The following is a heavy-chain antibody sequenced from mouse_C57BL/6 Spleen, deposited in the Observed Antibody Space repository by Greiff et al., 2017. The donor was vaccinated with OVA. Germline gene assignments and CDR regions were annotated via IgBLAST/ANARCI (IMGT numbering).Heavy chain of an antibody. D-gene: IGHD1-1*01. CDR1: GFNIKDDY. V-gene: IGHV14-4*01. CDR2: IDPENGDT. J-gene: IGHJ1*03. CDR3: TPQHSHFTTVVAGGGYFDV. Sequence: EVQLQQSGAELVRPGASVKLSCTASGFNIKDDYMHWVKQRPEQGLEWIGWIDPENGDTEYASKFQGKATITADTSSNTAYLQLSSLTSEDTAVYYCTPQHSHFTTVVAGGGYFDVWGTGTTVTVSS.